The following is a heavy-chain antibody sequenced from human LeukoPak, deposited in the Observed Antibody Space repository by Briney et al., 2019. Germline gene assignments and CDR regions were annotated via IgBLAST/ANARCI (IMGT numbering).Heavy chain of an antibody. J-gene: IGHJ4*02. V-gene: IGHV3-11*01. D-gene: IGHD3-22*01. CDR1: GFTFSDYY. CDR3: ARDWAYYYDSSGYLDY. CDR2: ISKSGTSI. Sequence: GGSLRLSCAASGFTFSDYYMTWIRQAPGKGLEWVSYISKSGTSIYYADSVKGRFAVSRDNAKKSVYLQMSSLRAEDTAVYYCARDWAYYYDSSGYLDYWGQGTLVTASS.